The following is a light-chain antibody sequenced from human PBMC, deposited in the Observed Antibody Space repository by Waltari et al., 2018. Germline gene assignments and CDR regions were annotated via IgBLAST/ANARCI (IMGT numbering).Light chain of an antibody. CDR2: GAS. Sequence: EIVMTQSPATLSASPGVRATLSCRARQSVSSNLAWYQQKPGQAPRLLIYGASTRATGIPARFSGSGSGTEFTLTISSLQSEDFAVYYCQQYNNWPQTFGQGTKVEIK. CDR3: QQYNNWPQT. J-gene: IGKJ1*01. CDR1: QSVSSN. V-gene: IGKV3-15*01.